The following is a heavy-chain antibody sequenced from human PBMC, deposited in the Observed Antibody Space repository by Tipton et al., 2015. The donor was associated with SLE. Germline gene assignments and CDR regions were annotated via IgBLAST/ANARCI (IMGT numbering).Heavy chain of an antibody. CDR3: AKDREYQVPSTAFDP. CDR1: GFTFSSYE. J-gene: IGHJ5*01. D-gene: IGHD2/OR15-2a*01. Sequence: SLRLSCAASGFTFSSYEMNWVRQAPGKGLEWVSYITSGGSSVYYADSVKGRFTISRDNAKNSLFLQMNSLRPEDTAFYFCAKDREYQVPSTAFDPWGQGTLVTVSS. CDR2: ITSGGSSV. V-gene: IGHV3-48*03.